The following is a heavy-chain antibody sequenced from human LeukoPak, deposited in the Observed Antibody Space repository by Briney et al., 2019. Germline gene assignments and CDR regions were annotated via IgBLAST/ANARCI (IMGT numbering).Heavy chain of an antibody. D-gene: IGHD5-12*01. CDR3: AKAKRMATIALDY. CDR1: RFTFSSYW. V-gene: IGHV3-7*01. J-gene: IGHJ4*02. CDR2: IKQDGSEK. Sequence: GGSLRLSCAASRFTFSSYWMNWVRQAPGKGLEWVANIKQDGSEKYYMDSVKGRFTISRDNAKNSLYLQMNRLRADDTAVYYCAKAKRMATIALDYWGQGTLVTVSS.